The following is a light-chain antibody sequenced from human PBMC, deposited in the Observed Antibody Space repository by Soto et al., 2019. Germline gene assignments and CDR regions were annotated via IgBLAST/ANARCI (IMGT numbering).Light chain of an antibody. CDR3: QQYDSSPTT. V-gene: IGKV3-20*01. Sequence: EIVLTQSPGTLSLSPGKRATLSCWASQSVHSSHLAWYQQRPGQPPRLLIYGASSRATGIPDRFSGSGSGTVFTLTISRLESEDFAVYFCQQYDSSPTTFGQGTKVEIK. CDR1: QSVHSSH. J-gene: IGKJ1*01. CDR2: GAS.